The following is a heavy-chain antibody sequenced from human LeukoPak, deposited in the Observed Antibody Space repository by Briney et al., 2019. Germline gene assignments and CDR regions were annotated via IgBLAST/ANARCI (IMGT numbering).Heavy chain of an antibody. J-gene: IGHJ3*02. CDR3: ARDEGGSSYII. CDR2: IKQDGTEK. V-gene: IGHV3-7*01. CDR1: GFTFSSYG. Sequence: GGSLRLSCAASGFTFSSYGMHWARQAPGQGLEWVANIKQDGTEKSYVDSVKGRFTISRDNAKNSLDLQMNGLRAEDTAVYYCARDEGGSSYIIWGQGTMVTVSS. D-gene: IGHD1-26*01.